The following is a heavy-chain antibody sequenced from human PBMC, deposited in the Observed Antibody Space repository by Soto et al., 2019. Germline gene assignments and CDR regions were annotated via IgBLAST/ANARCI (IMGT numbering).Heavy chain of an antibody. CDR2: ISYDGSNK. CDR1: GFTFSSYG. D-gene: IGHD3-3*01. Sequence: PGGSLRLSCAASGFTFSSYGMHWVRQAPGKGLEWVAVISYDGSNKYYADSVKGRSTISRDNSKNTLYLQMNSLRAEDTAVYYCAKEDEYYDFWSGYSPARPFDYRGQGTLVTVSS. V-gene: IGHV3-30*18. J-gene: IGHJ4*02. CDR3: AKEDEYYDFWSGYSPARPFDY.